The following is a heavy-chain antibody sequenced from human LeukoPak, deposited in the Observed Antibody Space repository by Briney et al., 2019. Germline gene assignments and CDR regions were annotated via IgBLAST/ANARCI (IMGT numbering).Heavy chain of an antibody. CDR1: GFAFSSYA. J-gene: IGHJ3*02. CDR3: AKDQYEGVATQDAFDI. Sequence: PGGSLRLSCAASGFAFSSYAMTWVRQAPGKGLQWVSATSGSGIRTYYADSVKGRFTISRDNSNNTLYLQMNSLRAEDTAVYYCAKDQYEGVATQDAFDIWGQGTMVTVSS. V-gene: IGHV3-23*01. CDR2: TSGSGIRT. D-gene: IGHD2-2*01.